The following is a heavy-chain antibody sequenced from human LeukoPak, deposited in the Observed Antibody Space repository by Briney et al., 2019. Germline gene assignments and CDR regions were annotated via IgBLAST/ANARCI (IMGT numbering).Heavy chain of an antibody. J-gene: IGHJ4*02. CDR3: AKDRDKGNYYFDY. V-gene: IGHV3-30*02. CDR1: GFTFSSYG. D-gene: IGHD1-7*01. Sequence: GGSLRLSCAASGFTFSSYGMHWVRQAPGKGLEWVAFIRYDGSDKDYVDSVKGRFTISRDNSKNTLYLQMNSLRAEDTAAYYCAKDRDKGNYYFDYWGQGTLVIVSS. CDR2: IRYDGSDK.